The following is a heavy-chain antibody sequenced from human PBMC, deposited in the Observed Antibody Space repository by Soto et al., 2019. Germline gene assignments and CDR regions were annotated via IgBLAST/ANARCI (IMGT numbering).Heavy chain of an antibody. J-gene: IGHJ4*02. CDR3: ARDISYGSRTAYGY. Sequence: QVRLVQSGAEVRKPGASVKVSCKASGYTFTSHGISWVRQAPGQGLEWMGWISSVTGGTNYAQNLQGRATMTIDTSTTTAYMELRSLTSDDTAVYYCARDISYGSRTAYGYWGQGTLVTVSS. D-gene: IGHD3-10*01. V-gene: IGHV1-18*01. CDR2: ISSVTGGT. CDR1: GYTFTSHG.